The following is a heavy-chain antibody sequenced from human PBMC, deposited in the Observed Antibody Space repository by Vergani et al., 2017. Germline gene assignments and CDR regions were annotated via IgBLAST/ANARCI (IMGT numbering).Heavy chain of an antibody. V-gene: IGHV1-8*01. J-gene: IGHJ4*02. CDR1: GYTFTSYD. Sequence: QVQLVQSGAEVKKPGASVKVSCKASGYTFTSYDINWVRQATGQGLEWMGWMNPNSGNTGYAQKFQGRVTMTRNTSISTAYMELSSLRSEDTAVYYCARDQRGDYGDYGNFDYWGQGTLVTVSS. D-gene: IGHD4-17*01. CDR3: ARDQRGDYGDYGNFDY. CDR2: MNPNSGNT.